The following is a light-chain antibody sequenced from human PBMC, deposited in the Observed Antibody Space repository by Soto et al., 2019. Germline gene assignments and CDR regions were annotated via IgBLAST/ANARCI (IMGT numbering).Light chain of an antibody. CDR2: TND. V-gene: IGLV1-44*01. CDR3: AAWDDSLKGHA. CDR1: SSNIGGNT. J-gene: IGLJ1*01. Sequence: QPALTHPPSGSGTPGRRGPISYSGKSSNIGGNTVQWYQQLPGTAPKVLIYTNDKRPSGVPDRFSGSKSGTSDSLAISGLQSEDEADYYCAAWDDSLKGHAFGTGTKVTVL.